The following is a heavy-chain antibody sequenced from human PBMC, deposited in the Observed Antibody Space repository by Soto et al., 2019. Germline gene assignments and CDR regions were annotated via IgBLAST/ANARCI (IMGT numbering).Heavy chain of an antibody. CDR1: GFTFSNYA. CDR3: AKVQWLVRGGLDC. J-gene: IGHJ4*02. D-gene: IGHD6-19*01. CDR2: ISYAGSNN. Sequence: QVQLVGSGGGVVKPGRSLRLSCAASGFTFSNYAMHWVGQAQGKGLEWVAVISYAGSNNYYADSVKSRFTISRDNSKNTLYLQMNSLRTEDTAAYYCAKVQWLVRGGLDCWGQGTLVTVSS. V-gene: IGHV3-30-3*01.